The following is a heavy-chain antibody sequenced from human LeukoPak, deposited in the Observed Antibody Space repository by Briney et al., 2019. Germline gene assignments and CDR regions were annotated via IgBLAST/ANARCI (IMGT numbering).Heavy chain of an antibody. Sequence: GGSLRLSCEAPGFTFSSYAMSWVRQAPGKGLEWVSAISGSGGRTYYADSVKGRFTISRDNSMDTLYLQMNSLRADDTAVYYCAKGARWELPLDYWGQGTLVTVSS. J-gene: IGHJ4*02. CDR1: GFTFSSYA. CDR3: AKGARWELPLDY. CDR2: ISGSGGRT. D-gene: IGHD1-26*01. V-gene: IGHV3-23*01.